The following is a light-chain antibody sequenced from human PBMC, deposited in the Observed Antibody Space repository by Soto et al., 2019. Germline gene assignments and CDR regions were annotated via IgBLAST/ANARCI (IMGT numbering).Light chain of an antibody. V-gene: IGKV1-5*01. CDR1: QSVSNW. CDR3: HQYGSSPHT. J-gene: IGKJ5*01. Sequence: DIQMTQSPSTLSASVGERVTSTCRASQSVSNWLAWYQQKPWKAPKLLIYDVSSLESGVPSRFSGSGSGTEFTLTISRLEPEDFAVYYCHQYGSSPHTFGHGTCLEIK. CDR2: DVS.